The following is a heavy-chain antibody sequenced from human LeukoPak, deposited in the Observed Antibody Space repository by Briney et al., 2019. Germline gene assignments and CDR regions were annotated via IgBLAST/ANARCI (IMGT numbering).Heavy chain of an antibody. V-gene: IGHV4-39*07. CDR2: IFYSGST. J-gene: IGHJ4*02. CDR3: ARGRKPWTIFGVGYYFDY. CDR1: SGSISTSNYY. D-gene: IGHD3-3*01. Sequence: SETLSLTCTVSSGSISTSNYYWGWVRQPPGKALEWIGNIFYSGSTYYSPSLKSRVTISVDTSKNQFSLKLSSVTAADTAVYYCARGRKPWTIFGVGYYFDYWGQGTLVTVSS.